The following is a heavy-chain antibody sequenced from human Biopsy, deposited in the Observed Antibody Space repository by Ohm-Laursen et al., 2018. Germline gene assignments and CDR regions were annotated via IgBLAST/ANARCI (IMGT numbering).Heavy chain of an antibody. CDR1: GFTFSSYW. CDR2: INKDGSTL. J-gene: IGHJ6*02. Sequence: SLRLSCSASGFTFSSYWMNWVRQVPGKGLVWVATINKDGSTLQYVDSVRGRFTISRDNAKNTLHLQMNSLRADDTAIYYCAKDLHNYGMDVWSQGTTVTVSS. V-gene: IGHV3-74*03. CDR3: AKDLHNYGMDV.